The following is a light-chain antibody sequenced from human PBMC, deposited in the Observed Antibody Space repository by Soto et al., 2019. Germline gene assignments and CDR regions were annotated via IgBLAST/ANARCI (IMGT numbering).Light chain of an antibody. CDR1: QSVSFTS. V-gene: IGKV3-20*01. J-gene: IGKJ5*01. CDR2: SAS. Sequence: EIVLTQSPGTLSLSPGERATLSCRASQSVSFTSLAWYQQKPGQAPSLLIYSASSRATAIPDRFSGSGSGTDFTLTISRLEPEEFAVYYCQQYGSSPITFGKGTRLEIK. CDR3: QQYGSSPIT.